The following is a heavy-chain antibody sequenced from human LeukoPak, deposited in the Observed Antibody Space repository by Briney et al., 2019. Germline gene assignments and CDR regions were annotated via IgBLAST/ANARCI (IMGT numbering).Heavy chain of an antibody. CDR2: INHSGST. Sequence: PSETLSLTCAVYGGSFSGYYWSWIRQPPGKGLEWIEEINHSGSTNYNPSLKSRVTISVDTSKNQFSLKLSSVTAADTAVYYCARGRYYYGSGSSGNWFDPWGQGTLVTVSS. CDR1: GGSFSGYY. J-gene: IGHJ5*02. CDR3: ARGRYYYGSGSSGNWFDP. D-gene: IGHD3-10*01. V-gene: IGHV4-34*01.